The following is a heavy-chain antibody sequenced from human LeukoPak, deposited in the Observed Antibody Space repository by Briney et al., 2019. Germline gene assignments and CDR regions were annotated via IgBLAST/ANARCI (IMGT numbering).Heavy chain of an antibody. D-gene: IGHD5-12*01. J-gene: IGHJ6*02. Sequence: PGGSLRLSCAASGFTFSSYGMHWVRQAPGKGLEWVAVISYDGSNKYYADSVKGRFAISRDNSKNTLYLQMNSLRAEDTAVYYCAKEAPSPGNGYDPLLGYYGMDVWGQGTTVTVSS. V-gene: IGHV3-30*18. CDR2: ISYDGSNK. CDR1: GFTFSSYG. CDR3: AKEAPSPGNGYDPLLGYYGMDV.